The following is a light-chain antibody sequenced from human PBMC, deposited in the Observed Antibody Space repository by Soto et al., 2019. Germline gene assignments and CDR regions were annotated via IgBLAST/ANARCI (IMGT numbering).Light chain of an antibody. V-gene: IGLV1-47*02. CDR2: LGD. J-gene: IGLJ1*01. CDR1: TSNIGTFY. CDR3: AAWDDNLNAYV. Sequence: QLVLTQPPSASSTPEQTVTISCSGSTSNIGTFYVYWYQHLPGTAPKLLIYLGDQRASGVSDRFSGSKSGTSASLAINGLRSDDEADYYCAAWDDNLNAYVFGSGTKLTVL.